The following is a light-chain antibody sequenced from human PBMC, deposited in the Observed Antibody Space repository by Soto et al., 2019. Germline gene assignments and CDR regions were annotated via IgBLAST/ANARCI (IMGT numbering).Light chain of an antibody. V-gene: IGLV1-44*01. J-gene: IGLJ3*02. CDR1: SSNIGSNI. Sequence: QSVLTQPPSASGTPGQRVTISCSGSSSNIGSNIVNWYQQLPGTAPKLLNYSNNKRPSGVPDRFSGSKSGTSASLAISGLQSEDEADYYCAAWDDSLTGWVFGGGTKLTVL. CDR3: AAWDDSLTGWV. CDR2: SNN.